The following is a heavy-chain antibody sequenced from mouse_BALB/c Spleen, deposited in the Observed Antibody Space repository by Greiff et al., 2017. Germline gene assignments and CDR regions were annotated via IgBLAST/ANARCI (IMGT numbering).Heavy chain of an antibody. CDR3: NGGLYDGYHVGY. J-gene: IGHJ2*01. Sequence: EVKLMESGAELVRSGASVKLSCTASGFNIKDYYMHWVKQRPEQGLEWIGWIDPENGDTEYAPKFQGKATMTADTSSNTAYLQLSSLTSEDTAVYYCNGGLYDGYHVGYWGQGTTLTVSS. CDR1: GFNIKDYY. CDR2: IDPENGDT. V-gene: IGHV14-4*02. D-gene: IGHD2-3*01.